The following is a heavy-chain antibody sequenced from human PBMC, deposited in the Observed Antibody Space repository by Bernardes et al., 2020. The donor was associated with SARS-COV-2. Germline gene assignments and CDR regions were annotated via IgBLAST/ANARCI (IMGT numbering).Heavy chain of an antibody. CDR1: GVIFNKYG. V-gene: IGHV3-33*06. Sequence: GGSLRLCCAASGVIFNKYGMHWVRRAPGKGLEWVAVIWYDGSLRYYADSVKGRFTISRDNSKNTLYLQINSLRAEDTAVYYCAKDLQREYTYGYQYFSYGLDVWGQGTTVTVSS. CDR2: IWYDGSLR. CDR3: AKDLQREYTYGYQYFSYGLDV. D-gene: IGHD5-18*01. J-gene: IGHJ6*02.